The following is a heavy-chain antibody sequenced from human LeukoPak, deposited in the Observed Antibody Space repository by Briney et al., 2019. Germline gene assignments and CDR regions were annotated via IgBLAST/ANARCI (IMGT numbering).Heavy chain of an antibody. CDR1: GFTCSNYA. V-gene: IGHV3-23*01. Sequence: GGSLRLSCAASGFTCSNYAMRWVRQAPGKGLEGVAAMTDSGSSTWYADSVKGRLTISRDNSKNTLFLQMNSLRAEDTAVYYCAKDLYDSSGSRYDYWGQGTLVTVSS. CDR3: AKDLYDSSGSRYDY. CDR2: MTDSGSST. J-gene: IGHJ4*02. D-gene: IGHD3-22*01.